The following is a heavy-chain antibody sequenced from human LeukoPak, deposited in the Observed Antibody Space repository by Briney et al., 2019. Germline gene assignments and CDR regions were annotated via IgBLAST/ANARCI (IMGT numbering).Heavy chain of an antibody. CDR1: GYTFTGYY. D-gene: IGHD3-22*01. V-gene: IGHV1-2*02. CDR3: ARPAEGNYDSSGFDY. J-gene: IGHJ4*02. CDR2: INPNSGGT. Sequence: ASVKVSCKASGYTFTGYYMHWVRQAPGQGLEWMGWINPNSGGTNYAQKFQGRVTMTRDTSISTAYMELSRLRSDDTAVYYYARPAEGNYDSSGFDYWGQGTLVTVSS.